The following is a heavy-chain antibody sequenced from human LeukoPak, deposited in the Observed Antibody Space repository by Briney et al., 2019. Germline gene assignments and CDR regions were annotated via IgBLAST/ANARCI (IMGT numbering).Heavy chain of an antibody. J-gene: IGHJ4*02. CDR3: ARDLDYGGNFGDY. CDR2: IWYDGSNK. Sequence: GGSLRLSCAASGYTFSSYGIHWVRQAPGKGLEWVAVIWYDGSNKYFADSVKGRFTISRDNSNDTVYLQMNSLRVEDTAVYYCARDLDYGGNFGDYWGQGTLVTVSS. CDR1: GYTFSSYG. V-gene: IGHV3-33*01. D-gene: IGHD4-23*01.